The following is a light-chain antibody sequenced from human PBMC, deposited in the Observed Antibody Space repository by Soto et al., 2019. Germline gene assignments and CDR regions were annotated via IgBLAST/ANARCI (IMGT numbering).Light chain of an antibody. V-gene: IGKV3-20*01. J-gene: IGKJ1*01. Sequence: EIVLTQSPGTLSLSPGERATLSCRASQSVDSNYLAWYQQKPGQAPRLVIHASSSRATGIPDRFSGSGSGTDFTLTISGLEPEDFAVYFCQQFGSSPPMWTFGQGTKVEIK. CDR1: QSVDSNY. CDR3: QQFGSSPPMWT. CDR2: ASS.